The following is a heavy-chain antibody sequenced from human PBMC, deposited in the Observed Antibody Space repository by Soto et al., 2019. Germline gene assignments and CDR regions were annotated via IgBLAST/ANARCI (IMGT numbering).Heavy chain of an antibody. V-gene: IGHV1-3*01. CDR2: INAGNGNT. CDR3: ASCPQNCITTSPCCLFFDY. Sequence: GASVKVSCKASGYTLTSYAMRWVRQAPGQRLEWMGWINAGNGNTKYSQKFQGRVTITRDTSASTAYMELSSLRSEDTAVYYCASCPQNCITTSPCCLFFDYWGQGTMVTVSS. CDR1: GYTLTSYA. D-gene: IGHD2-2*01. J-gene: IGHJ4*02.